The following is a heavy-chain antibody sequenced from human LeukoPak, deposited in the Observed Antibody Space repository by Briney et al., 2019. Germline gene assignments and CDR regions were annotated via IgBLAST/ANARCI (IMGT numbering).Heavy chain of an antibody. D-gene: IGHD7-27*01. CDR1: GGSITGYS. CDR3: ARLGNWEGRRYFDY. V-gene: IGHV4-59*08. CDR2: IYYSGST. Sequence: PSETLSLTCSVSGGSITGYSWSWVRQPPGKGLEWIGYIYYSGSTNYNPSLKSRVTISVDTSKNQFSLKLSSVTAADTAVYYCARLGNWEGRRYFDYWGQGTLVTVSS. J-gene: IGHJ4*02.